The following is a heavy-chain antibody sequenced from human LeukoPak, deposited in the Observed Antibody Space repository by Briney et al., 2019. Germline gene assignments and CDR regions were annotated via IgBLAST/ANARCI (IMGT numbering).Heavy chain of an antibody. D-gene: IGHD3-22*01. CDR1: GYTFTNSW. CDR2: VYPGDSDT. Sequence: GESLKISCKGSGYTFTNSWIGWVRQMPGKGLEWIAIVYPGDSDTRYSPSFQGQVTISADKSISTAYLQWSSLKASDTAMYYCARHRGSSGYYPFDYWGQGTLVTVSS. CDR3: ARHRGSSGYYPFDY. V-gene: IGHV5-51*01. J-gene: IGHJ4*02.